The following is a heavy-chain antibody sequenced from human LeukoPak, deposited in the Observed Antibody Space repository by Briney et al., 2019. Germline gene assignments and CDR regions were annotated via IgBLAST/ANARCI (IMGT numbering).Heavy chain of an antibody. CDR2: IIPMFGKA. J-gene: IGHJ4*02. Sequence: GASVKVSCKASGGTFSNYAINWVRQAPGQGLEWMGGIIPMFGKANYAQKFQGRVTITADESTRTAYMELSSLRPEDTAVYYCARGWLAETTVVTPYNYWGRGTLVSVSS. D-gene: IGHD4-23*01. V-gene: IGHV1-69*13. CDR3: ARGWLAETTVVTPYNY. CDR1: GGTFSNYA.